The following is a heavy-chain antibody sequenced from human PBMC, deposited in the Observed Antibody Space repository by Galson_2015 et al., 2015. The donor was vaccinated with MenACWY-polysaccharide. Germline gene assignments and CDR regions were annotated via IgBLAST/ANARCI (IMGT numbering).Heavy chain of an antibody. CDR2: ISSSGSTI. CDR1: GFTFSDYY. CDR3: VRRLTSRCFDY. D-gene: IGHD2-8*01. V-gene: IGHV3-11*01. Sequence: SLRLSCAASGFTFSDYYMSWIRQAPGKGLEWVSYISSSGSTISYADSVKGRFTISRDNAQNSLCLQVNSLRAEDTAVYYCVRRLTSRCFDYWGQGTLITVSS. J-gene: IGHJ4*02.